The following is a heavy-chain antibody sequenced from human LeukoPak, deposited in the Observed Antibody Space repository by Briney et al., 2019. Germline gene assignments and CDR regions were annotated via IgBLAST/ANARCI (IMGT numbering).Heavy chain of an antibody. V-gene: IGHV4-34*01. CDR2: INHSGST. Sequence: SETLSLTCAVYGGSFSGYYWSWIRQPPGKGLEWIGEINHSGSTDYNPSLKSRVTISVDTSKNQFSLKLSSVTVADTAVYYRARGPGPRPPRRTGYFDYRGQGTLVTVSS. CDR3: ARGPGPRPPRRTGYFDY. J-gene: IGHJ4*02. CDR1: GGSFSGYY.